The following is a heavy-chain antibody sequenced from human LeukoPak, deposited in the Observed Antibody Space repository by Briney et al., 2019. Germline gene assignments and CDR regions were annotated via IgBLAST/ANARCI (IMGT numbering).Heavy chain of an antibody. CDR3: AKDLGDYDILTGYFPFDY. D-gene: IGHD3-9*01. Sequence: GGSLRLSCAASGFIFSSYTMTWVRQAPGKGLEWISAINYNGGDTSYADSVKGRFTISRDNSKNTLYLQMNSLRAEDTAVYYCAKDLGDYDILTGYFPFDYWGQGTLVTVSS. CDR1: GFIFSSYT. J-gene: IGHJ4*02. V-gene: IGHV3-23*01. CDR2: INYNGGDT.